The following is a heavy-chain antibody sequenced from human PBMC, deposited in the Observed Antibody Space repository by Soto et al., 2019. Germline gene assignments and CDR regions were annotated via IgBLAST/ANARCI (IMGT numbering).Heavy chain of an antibody. CDR1: GCTCSSCG. Sequence: RGALRPAGGPAGCTCSSCGMHWVRQAPGKGLEGVSVLSYDGTNKSYADSVSGRFTLSRDNSNNTLYLQMNSLRAEDTAVYYCARDKKAIFGVFIRLYGLDVCGQGTTVTVSS. J-gene: IGHJ6*02. CDR2: LSYDGTNK. V-gene: IGHV3-30-3*01. D-gene: IGHD3-3*01. CDR3: ARDKKAIFGVFIRLYGLDV.